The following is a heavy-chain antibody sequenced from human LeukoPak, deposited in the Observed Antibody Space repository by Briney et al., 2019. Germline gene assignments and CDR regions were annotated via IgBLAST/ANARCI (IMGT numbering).Heavy chain of an antibody. CDR3: ARESYHWLALDY. CDR1: GGSISSSSYY. D-gene: IGHD6-19*01. Sequence: PSETLSLTCTVSGGSISSSSYYWGWIRQPPGKGLEWIGSIYYSGSTNYNPSLKSRVTISVDTSKNQFSLKLSSVTAPDTAVYYCARESYHWLALDYWGQGTLVTVSS. CDR2: IYYSGST. J-gene: IGHJ4*02. V-gene: IGHV4-39*07.